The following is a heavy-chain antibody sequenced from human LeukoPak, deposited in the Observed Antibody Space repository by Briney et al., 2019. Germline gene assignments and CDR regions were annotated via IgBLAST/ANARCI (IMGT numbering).Heavy chain of an antibody. Sequence: GGSLRLSCAASGFTFEEHAMHWVRQAPGKGLEWVSSITWNSGKIAYADSVKGRFTISRDNAKNSLYLQMNSLRVEDTAFYYCAKVLLPRAITPLDDWGQGILVTVSS. J-gene: IGHJ4*02. CDR1: GFTFEEHA. CDR2: ITWNSGKI. CDR3: AKVLLPRAITPLDD. V-gene: IGHV3-9*01. D-gene: IGHD2-15*01.